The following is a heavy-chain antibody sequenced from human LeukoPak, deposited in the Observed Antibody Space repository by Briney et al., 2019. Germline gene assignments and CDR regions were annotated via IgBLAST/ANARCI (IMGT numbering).Heavy chain of an antibody. CDR3: AREIDRDGYNRFFDY. CDR1: GYTFTGYY. D-gene: IGHD5-24*01. CDR2: INPNSGGT. V-gene: IGHV1-2*04. Sequence: ASVKVSCKASGYTFTGYYMHWVRQAPGQGLEWMGWINPNSGGTNYAQKFQGWVTMTRDTSISTAYMELSRLRSDDTAVYYCAREIDRDGYNRFFDYWGQGILVTVSS. J-gene: IGHJ4*02.